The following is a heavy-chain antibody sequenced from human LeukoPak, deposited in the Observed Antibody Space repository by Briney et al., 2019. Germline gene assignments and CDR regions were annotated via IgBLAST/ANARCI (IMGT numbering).Heavy chain of an antibody. D-gene: IGHD3-16*01. Sequence: SETLSLTCTVSGGSISSYYWSWIRQPPGKGLEWIGYIYYSGSTNYNPSPKSRVTISVDTSKNQSSLKLSSVTAADTAVYYCARVPLGPYLWVDYWGQGTLVTVSS. V-gene: IGHV4-59*01. J-gene: IGHJ4*02. CDR3: ARVPLGPYLWVDY. CDR1: GGSISSYY. CDR2: IYYSGST.